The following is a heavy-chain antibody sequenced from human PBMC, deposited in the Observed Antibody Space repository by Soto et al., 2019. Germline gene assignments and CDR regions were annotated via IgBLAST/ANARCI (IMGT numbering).Heavy chain of an antibody. CDR3: ARDYDIGRNTGLDY. CDR2: ISGSSSYR. D-gene: IGHD3-9*01. V-gene: IGHV3-21*06. CDR1: GFTFSTYS. J-gene: IGHJ4*02. Sequence: EVQLVESGGGLVKPGGSLRLSCAASGFTFSTYSMNWVRQTPGKGLEWVSFISGSSSYRSYADSVKGRFTISRDNAKNSLYLQINSLRAEDTAVYYCARDYDIGRNTGLDYWGQGTLVTVSS.